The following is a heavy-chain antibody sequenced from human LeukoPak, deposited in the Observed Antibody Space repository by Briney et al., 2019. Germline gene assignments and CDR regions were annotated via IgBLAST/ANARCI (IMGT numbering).Heavy chain of an antibody. Sequence: PGRSLRLSCAASGSTFSSYGMYWVRQAPGKGLEWVGVIWYDGIKKNYADSVKGRFTISRDNSKNTLHLQMNSLRAEDTAVYYCARDSGHYFDYWGQGTLVTVSS. CDR3: ARDSGHYFDY. V-gene: IGHV3-33*07. J-gene: IGHJ4*02. CDR2: IWYDGIKK. D-gene: IGHD1-1*01. CDR1: GSTFSSYG.